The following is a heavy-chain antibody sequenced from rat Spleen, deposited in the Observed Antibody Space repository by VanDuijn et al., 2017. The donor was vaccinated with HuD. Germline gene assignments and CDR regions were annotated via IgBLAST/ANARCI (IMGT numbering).Heavy chain of an antibody. CDR1: GYSITSNY. J-gene: IGHJ4*01. V-gene: IGHV3-1*01. CDR2: ISYSGST. Sequence: EVQLQESGPGLVKPSQSLSLTCSVTGYSITSNYWGWIRKFPGNKMEWMGYISYSGSTSYNPSLKSRISITRDTSKNQFFLQLNSVTTEDTATYYCARLSKLPGYKGVMDAWGQGASVTVSS. D-gene: IGHD1-4*01. CDR3: ARLSKLPGYKGVMDA.